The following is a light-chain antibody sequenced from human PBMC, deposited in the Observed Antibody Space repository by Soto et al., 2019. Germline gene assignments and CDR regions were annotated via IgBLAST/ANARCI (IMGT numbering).Light chain of an antibody. V-gene: IGLV2-8*01. Sequence: QSALTQPPSASGSPGQSVAISCTGTSSDVGGYNYVSWYQQYPGKAPKPMIYDVSKRPSGVPDRFSGSKSGNTASLTVSGLQAEDEADYYCSSYAGAHIVFGTGTKVTVL. J-gene: IGLJ1*01. CDR3: SSYAGAHIV. CDR1: SSDVGGYNY. CDR2: DVS.